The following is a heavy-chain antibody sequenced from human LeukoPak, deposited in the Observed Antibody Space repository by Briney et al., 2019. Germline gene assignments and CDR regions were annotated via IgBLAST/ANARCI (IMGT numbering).Heavy chain of an antibody. D-gene: IGHD6-13*01. J-gene: IGHJ5*02. V-gene: IGHV4-59*01. CDR3: ARCFSVSWVWFDL. Sequence: SETLSLTCTVSGGSITSYYWSWIRQPPGKGLEWIGYSYYTGGTNYNPSLKSRVTMSVDTSKNQFSLKLTSVTAADTAVYYCARCFSVSWVWFDLWGQGTLVTVSS. CDR2: SYYTGGT. CDR1: GGSITSYY.